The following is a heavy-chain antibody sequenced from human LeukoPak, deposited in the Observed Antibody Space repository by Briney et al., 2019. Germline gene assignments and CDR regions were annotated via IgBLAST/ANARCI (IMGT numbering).Heavy chain of an antibody. J-gene: IGHJ4*02. CDR3: AKDNSGYSDY. CDR2: ISSSSSYI. Sequence: GGSLRLSCAASGFIFSSYSMNWVRQAPGKGLEWVSSISSSSSYIYYADSVKGRFTISRDNAKNSLYLQMNSLRAEDTALYYCAKDNSGYSDYWGQGTLVTVSS. CDR1: GFIFSSYS. D-gene: IGHD3-22*01. V-gene: IGHV3-21*01.